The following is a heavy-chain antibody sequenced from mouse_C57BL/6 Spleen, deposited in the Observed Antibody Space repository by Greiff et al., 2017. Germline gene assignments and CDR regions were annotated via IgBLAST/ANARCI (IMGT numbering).Heavy chain of an antibody. J-gene: IGHJ3*01. CDR1: GYTFTDYY. V-gene: IGHV1-26*01. Sequence: VQLQQSGPELVKPGASVKISCKASGYTFTDYYMNWVKQSHGKGLEWIGDINPNNGGTNYNEKFKGKATLTVDKSSSTAYMELRSLTSEDSAVYYCAGIYNGNYGFAYWGQGTMVTVSA. CDR3: AGIYNGNYGFAY. CDR2: INPNNGGT. D-gene: IGHD2-1*01.